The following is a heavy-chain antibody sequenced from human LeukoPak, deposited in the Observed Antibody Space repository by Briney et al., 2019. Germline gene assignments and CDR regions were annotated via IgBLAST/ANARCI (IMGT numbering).Heavy chain of an antibody. D-gene: IGHD6-13*01. J-gene: IGHJ4*02. V-gene: IGHV3-74*01. CDR2: IKSDGSIT. Sequence: GGSLRLSCAASGFTFSSYWMYWVRQGPGKGLVWVSRIKSDGSITGYADSVKGRFTISRDNAKNTLYLQMNSLRAEDAAVYYCARDIAAAGTDWGQGTLVTVSS. CDR1: GFTFSSYW. CDR3: ARDIAAAGTD.